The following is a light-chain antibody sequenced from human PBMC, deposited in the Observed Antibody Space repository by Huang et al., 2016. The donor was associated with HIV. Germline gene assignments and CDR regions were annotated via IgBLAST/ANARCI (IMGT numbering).Light chain of an antibody. CDR3: QQRSNWPPT. Sequence: EIVLTQSPATLSLSPGESATLSCGASQSVSTYLAWYQQKPGQAPRLLIYDASNRATGIPARFSGSGSGTDFTLTISSLEPEDFAVYYCQQRSNWPPTFGQGTRLEIK. J-gene: IGKJ5*01. CDR2: DAS. V-gene: IGKV3-11*01. CDR1: QSVSTY.